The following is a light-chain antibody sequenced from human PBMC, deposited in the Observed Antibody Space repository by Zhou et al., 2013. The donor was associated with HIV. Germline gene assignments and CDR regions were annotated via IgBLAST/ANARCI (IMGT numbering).Light chain of an antibody. CDR3: QQYEF. V-gene: IGKV3-20*01. Sequence: EIVLTQSPGTLSLSPGERATLSCRASQGYLNWYQHKPGQPPRLIIYATSRRAPGIPDRFSGGGSGTDFTLTISRLEPEDFATYFCQQYEFFGQGTRLDLK. CDR1: QGY. J-gene: IGKJ5*01. CDR2: ATS.